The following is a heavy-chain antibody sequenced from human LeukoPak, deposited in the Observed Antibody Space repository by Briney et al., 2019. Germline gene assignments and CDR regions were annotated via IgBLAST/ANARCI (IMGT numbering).Heavy chain of an antibody. V-gene: IGHV4-38-2*01. J-gene: IGHJ5*02. Sequence: SETLSLTCAVSGYSISSGYYWGWIRQPPGKGLEWIGSIYHSGSTYYNPSLKSRVTISVDTFKNQFSLKLSPVTAADTAVYYCARGSDIVVVPAAIEAWFDPWGQGTLVTVSS. CDR1: GYSISSGYY. CDR3: ARGSDIVVVPAAIEAWFDP. D-gene: IGHD2-2*02. CDR2: IYHSGST.